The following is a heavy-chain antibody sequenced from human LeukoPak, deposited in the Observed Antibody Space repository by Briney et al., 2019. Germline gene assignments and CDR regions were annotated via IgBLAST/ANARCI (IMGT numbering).Heavy chain of an antibody. D-gene: IGHD3-3*01. Sequence: SETLSLTCTVSGGSISSYYWSWIRQPPGKGLEWIGYIYYSGSTNYNPSLKSRVTISVDTSKNQFSLKLGSVTAADTAVYYCARAPTIFGVVIFYLDYWGQGTLVTVSS. CDR1: GGSISSYY. CDR3: ARAPTIFGVVIFYLDY. J-gene: IGHJ4*02. CDR2: IYYSGST. V-gene: IGHV4-59*01.